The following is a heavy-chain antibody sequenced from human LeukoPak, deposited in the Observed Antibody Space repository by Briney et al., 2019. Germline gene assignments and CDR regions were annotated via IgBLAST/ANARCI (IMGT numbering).Heavy chain of an antibody. CDR3: AIDLTITMIVVVITALDY. Sequence: GGSLRLSCAASGFIFSSYGMHWVRQAPGKGLEWVAVISYDGSNKYYADSVKGRFTISRDNSKNTLYLQMNSLRAEDAAVYYCAIDLTITMIVVVITALDYWGQGTLVTVSS. CDR2: ISYDGSNK. D-gene: IGHD3-22*01. J-gene: IGHJ4*02. V-gene: IGHV3-30*03. CDR1: GFIFSSYG.